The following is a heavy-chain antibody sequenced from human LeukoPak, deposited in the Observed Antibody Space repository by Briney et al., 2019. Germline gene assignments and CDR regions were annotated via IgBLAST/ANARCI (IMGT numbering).Heavy chain of an antibody. V-gene: IGHV3-23*01. D-gene: IGHD3-22*01. CDR1: GFPFSDYA. Sequence: GGSLRLSCTASGFPFSDYAMNWVRQAPGEGLEWVAGVSDSGSTTYSADSVKGRFTISRDNPRNTLYMQMNSLRDEDTAVYYCAIMHGYYDGSGYWVQWGQGTLVTVSS. J-gene: IGHJ4*02. CDR3: AIMHGYYDGSGYWVQ. CDR2: VSDSGSTT.